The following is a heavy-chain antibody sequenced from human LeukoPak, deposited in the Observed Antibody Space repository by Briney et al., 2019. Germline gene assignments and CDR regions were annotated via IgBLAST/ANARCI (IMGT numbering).Heavy chain of an antibody. J-gene: IGHJ4*02. CDR2: IIPIFGTA. CDR3: ARNLAYCGGDCYSPFDY. V-gene: IGHV1-69*05. D-gene: IGHD2-21*02. CDR1: GSTFSSYA. Sequence: SVKVSCKASGSTFSSYAISWVRQAPGQGLEWMGRIIPIFGTANYAQKFQGRVTITTDESTSTAYMGLSSLRSEDTAVYYCARNLAYCGGDCYSPFDYWGQGTLVTVSS.